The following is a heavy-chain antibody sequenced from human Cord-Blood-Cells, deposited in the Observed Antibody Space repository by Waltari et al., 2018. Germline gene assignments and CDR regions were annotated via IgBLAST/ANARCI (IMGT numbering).Heavy chain of an antibody. Sequence: QVQLVQYGAEVKKPGSSVKVSCKASGGTFSSYAISWVRQAPGQGLEWMGGIIPIFCNANYAQKLQGRVTITADKSTSTASMELISLRSEDTAVYYCVYGSGSYDAFDIWGQGTMVTVFS. V-gene: IGHV1-69*06. CDR2: IIPIFCNA. J-gene: IGHJ3*02. D-gene: IGHD3-10*01. CDR1: GGTFSSYA. CDR3: VYGSGSYDAFDI.